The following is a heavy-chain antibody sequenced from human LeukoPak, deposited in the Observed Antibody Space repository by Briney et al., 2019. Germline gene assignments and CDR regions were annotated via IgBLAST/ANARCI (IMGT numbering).Heavy chain of an antibody. CDR3: ARDGSQWAAEDPFGY. V-gene: IGHV4-38-2*02. CDR1: GYSISSGYY. J-gene: IGHJ4*02. CDR2: IYYSGST. Sequence: SETLSLTCTVSGYSISSGYYWGWIRQPPGKGLEWIGSIYYSGSTYYNPSLKSRVTISVDTSKNQFSLKLSSVTAADTAVYYCARDGSQWAAEDPFGYWGQGTLVTVSS. D-gene: IGHD6-13*01.